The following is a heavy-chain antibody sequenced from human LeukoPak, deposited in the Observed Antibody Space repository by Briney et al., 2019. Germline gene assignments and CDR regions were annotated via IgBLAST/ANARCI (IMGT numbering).Heavy chain of an antibody. CDR2: IKQDGSEK. V-gene: IGHV3-7*01. J-gene: IGHJ3*02. Sequence: PGGSLRLSCAASGFTVSTNYMSWVRQAPGKGLEWVANIKQDGSEKYYVDSVKGRFTISRDNAKNSLYLQMNSLRAEDTAVYYCARVPQGGIAVAGTGYGAFDIWGQGTMVTVSS. CDR3: ARVPQGGIAVAGTGYGAFDI. D-gene: IGHD6-19*01. CDR1: GFTVSTNY.